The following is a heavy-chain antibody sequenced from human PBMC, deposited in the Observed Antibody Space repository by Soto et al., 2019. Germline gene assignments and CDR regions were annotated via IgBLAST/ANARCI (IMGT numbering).Heavy chain of an antibody. V-gene: IGHV4-59*01. Sequence: SETLSLTCTVSGGSISSYYWSWIRQPPGKGLEWIGYIYYSGSTNYNPSLKSRVTISVDTSKNQFSLKLSSVTAADTAVYYCARPHGGSSGWDNWFDPWGQGTPVTAPQ. CDR2: IYYSGST. J-gene: IGHJ5*02. CDR1: GGSISSYY. CDR3: ARPHGGSSGWDNWFDP. D-gene: IGHD6-25*01.